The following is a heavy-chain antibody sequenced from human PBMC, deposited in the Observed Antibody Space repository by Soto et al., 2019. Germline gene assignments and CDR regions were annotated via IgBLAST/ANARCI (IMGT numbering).Heavy chain of an antibody. Sequence: ASVKVSCKASGYTLTSYAMHWVRQAPGQRLEWMGWINAGNGNTKYSQKFQGRVTITRDTSASTAYMGLSSLRSEDTAVYYCARENRIVGAINFDYWGQGTLVTVSS. D-gene: IGHD1-26*01. CDR1: GYTLTSYA. CDR3: ARENRIVGAINFDY. J-gene: IGHJ4*02. V-gene: IGHV1-3*01. CDR2: INAGNGNT.